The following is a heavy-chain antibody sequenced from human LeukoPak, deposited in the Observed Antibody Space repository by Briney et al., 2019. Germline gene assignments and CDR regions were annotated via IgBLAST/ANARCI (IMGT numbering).Heavy chain of an antibody. CDR2: TSYDGTKN. CDR3: ARLGEDSYGYQTDFDY. CDR1: GFTFSSYG. J-gene: IGHJ4*02. V-gene: IGHV3-30*03. Sequence: GGSLRLSCAASGFTFSSYGMHWVRQAPGKGLDWVAFTSYDGTKNYYADSVKGRFTISRDNSKNTLFLHMNSLRPEDTAVYYCARLGEDSYGYQTDFDYWGQGTLVTVSS. D-gene: IGHD5-18*01.